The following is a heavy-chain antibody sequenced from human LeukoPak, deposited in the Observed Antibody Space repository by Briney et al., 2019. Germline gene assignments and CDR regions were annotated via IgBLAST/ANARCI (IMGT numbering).Heavy chain of an antibody. Sequence: ASVKVSCKASGYTFTDYYIHWVRQAPGQGLEWMGWINPNNGGTNYSQKFHGRVTMTRDTSINTAYMELRRLRSDDTAVYYCARGGAYYFHRSGRGDYWGQGTLVTVSS. D-gene: IGHD3-22*01. J-gene: IGHJ4*02. V-gene: IGHV1-2*02. CDR3: ARGGAYYFHRSGRGDY. CDR1: GYTFTDYY. CDR2: INPNNGGT.